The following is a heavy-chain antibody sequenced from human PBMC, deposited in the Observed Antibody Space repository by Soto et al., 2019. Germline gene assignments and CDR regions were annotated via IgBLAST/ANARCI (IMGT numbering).Heavy chain of an antibody. CDR1: GYYFTKYW. CDR3: ARPRVSTPRVVDSFDK. D-gene: IGHD2-15*01. CDR2: NHPGVSDI. Sequence: GEALKVSSEGSGYYFTKYWHAWVRPLPGKGQEYMGINHPGVSDIRYSPSFQGQVTISVHKSISTAYLLWTSLKVSDTAIYSCARPRVSTPRVVDSFDKWGPGTMVNV. V-gene: IGHV5-51*01. J-gene: IGHJ3*02.